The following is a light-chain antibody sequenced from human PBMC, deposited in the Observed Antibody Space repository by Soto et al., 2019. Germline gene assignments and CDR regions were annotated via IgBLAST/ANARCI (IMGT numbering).Light chain of an antibody. Sequence: DIQMTQSPSSVSASVGDRVTITCRASQGISSWLAWYQQKPGKAPKLLISAASSLESGVPPRFSGSGSGTDFTLTITSLQPEDFATYYCQQSHSIPWTFGQGTKVDIK. CDR1: QGISSW. CDR2: AAS. V-gene: IGKV1-12*01. J-gene: IGKJ1*01. CDR3: QQSHSIPWT.